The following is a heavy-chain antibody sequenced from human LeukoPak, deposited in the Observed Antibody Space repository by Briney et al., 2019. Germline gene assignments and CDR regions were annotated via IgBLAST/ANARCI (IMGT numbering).Heavy chain of an antibody. CDR3: ARDFFDSSGHYYDAY. J-gene: IGHJ4*02. CDR1: GFTFSSYA. D-gene: IGHD6-19*01. V-gene: IGHV3-21*01. Sequence: GGSLRLSCAASGFTFSSYAMSWVRQAPGKGLEWVSAISGSSDHIHYADSMKGRFTISRDNAKNSLYLQMNSLTAEDTAVYYCARDFFDSSGHYYDAYWGQGTLVTVSS. CDR2: ISGSSDHI.